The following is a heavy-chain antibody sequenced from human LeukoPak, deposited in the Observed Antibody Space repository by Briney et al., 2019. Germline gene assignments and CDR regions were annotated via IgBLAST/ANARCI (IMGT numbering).Heavy chain of an antibody. CDR1: GVSISSYY. D-gene: IGHD2-15*01. V-gene: IGHV4-34*01. CDR2: INHSGST. CDR3: ARGRGYCSGGSCRLRPIPPTILDY. Sequence: SETLSLTCSVSGVSISSYYWSWIRQPPGKGLEWIGEINHSGSTNYNPSLKSRVTISVDTSKNQFSLKLSSVTAADTAVYYCARGRGYCSGGSCRLRPIPPTILDYWGQGTLVTVSS. J-gene: IGHJ4*02.